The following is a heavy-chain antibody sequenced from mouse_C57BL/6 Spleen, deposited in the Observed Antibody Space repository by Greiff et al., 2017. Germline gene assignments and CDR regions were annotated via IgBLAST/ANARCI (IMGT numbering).Heavy chain of an antibody. CDR2: IYPRSGNT. Sequence: VQLVESGAELARPGASVKLSCKASGYTFTSYGISWVKQRTGQGLEWIGEIYPRSGNTYYNEKFKGKATLTADKSSSTAYMELRSLTSADSAVFFCARSLYYYGSSYSDYWGQGTTLTVSS. CDR3: ARSLYYYGSSYSDY. J-gene: IGHJ2*01. CDR1: GYTFTSYG. D-gene: IGHD1-1*01. V-gene: IGHV1-81*01.